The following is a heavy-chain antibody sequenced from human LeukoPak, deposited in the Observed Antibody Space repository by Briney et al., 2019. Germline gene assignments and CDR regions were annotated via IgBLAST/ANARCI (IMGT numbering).Heavy chain of an antibody. Sequence: PGGSLRLSCAASGFTFSSYAMSWVRQAPGKGLEWVSAISGSGGSTYYADSVKGRFTISRDNSKNTLYLQMNSLRAEDTAVYYCARDRRGYSGYGDYWGQGTLVTVSS. J-gene: IGHJ4*02. CDR3: ARDRRGYSGYGDY. CDR1: GFTFSSYA. CDR2: ISGSGGST. D-gene: IGHD5-12*01. V-gene: IGHV3-23*01.